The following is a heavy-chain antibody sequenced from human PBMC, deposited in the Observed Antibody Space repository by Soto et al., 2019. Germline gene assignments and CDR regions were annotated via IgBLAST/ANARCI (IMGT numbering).Heavy chain of an antibody. CDR2: ITHGGST. Sequence: SETLSLTCAVYGASLSDNYYSWIRQSPGKGLEWIGEITHGGSTTYSPSLKSRVTMSLDTSKNQFSLNMTSMTAADTAVYYCARGRLFLTTSGLAITYFDYWGQGTLVTVSS. V-gene: IGHV4-34*01. D-gene: IGHD3-3*01. J-gene: IGHJ4*02. CDR1: GASLSDNY. CDR3: ARGRLFLTTSGLAITYFDY.